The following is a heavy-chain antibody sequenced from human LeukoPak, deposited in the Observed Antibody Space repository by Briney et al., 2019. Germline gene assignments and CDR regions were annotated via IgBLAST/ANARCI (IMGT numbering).Heavy chain of an antibody. V-gene: IGHV1-18*01. D-gene: IGHD3-22*01. CDR1: GYTFTSYG. J-gene: IGHJ4*02. CDR2: ISAYNGNT. Sequence: VASVKVSCKASGYTFTSYGISWVRQAPGQGLEWMGWISAYNGNTNYAQKLQGRVTMTTDTSTSTAYMELRSLRSDDTAVYYCARDRGTYYYDSSGYPTFDYWGQGTLVTVSS. CDR3: ARDRGTYYYDSSGYPTFDY.